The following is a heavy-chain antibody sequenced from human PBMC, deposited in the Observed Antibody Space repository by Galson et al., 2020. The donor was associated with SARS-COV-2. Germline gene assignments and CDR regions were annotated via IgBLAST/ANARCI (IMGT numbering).Heavy chain of an antibody. CDR1: GFSLSTSGMC. V-gene: IGHV2-70*01. Sequence: SGPTLVKPTQTLTLTCTFSGFSLSTSGMCVSWIRQPPGKALEWLALIDWDDDKYYSTSLKTRLTISKDTSKNQVVLTMTNMDPVDTATYYCARISGGSCYSGSWFDPWGQGTLVTVSS. D-gene: IGHD2-15*01. CDR2: IDWDDDK. J-gene: IGHJ5*02. CDR3: ARISGGSCYSGSWFDP.